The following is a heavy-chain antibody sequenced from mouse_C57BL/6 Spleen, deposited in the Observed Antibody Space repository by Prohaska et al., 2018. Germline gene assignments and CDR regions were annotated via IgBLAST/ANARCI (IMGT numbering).Heavy chain of an antibody. CDR1: GYTFTSYG. CDR2: IYPRSGNT. D-gene: IGHD2-5*01. V-gene: IGHV1-81*01. Sequence: QVQLQQSGAELARPGASVKLSCKASGYTFTSYGISWVKQRTGQGLEWIGEIYPRSGNTYYNEKFKGKATLTADKSSSTAYMELRSLTSEDSAVYFCARYKDSNLDYWGQGTTLTVSS. J-gene: IGHJ2*01. CDR3: ARYKDSNLDY.